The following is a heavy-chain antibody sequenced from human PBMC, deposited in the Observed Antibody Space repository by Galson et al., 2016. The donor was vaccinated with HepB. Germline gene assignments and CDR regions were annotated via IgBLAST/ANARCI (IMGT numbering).Heavy chain of an antibody. CDR3: ARVDCSGSNCYWAY. Sequence: SVKVSCKVSGGSFSDYAFAWVRQAPGQGLEGMGRVIPMVGMAKYAQKFQGRVTLTADTSTKTAYMEFNSLTSEDTAIYYCARVDCSGSNCYWAYWGQGTLVTVSS. V-gene: IGHV1-69*04. CDR1: GGSFSDYA. CDR2: VIPMVGMA. J-gene: IGHJ4*02. D-gene: IGHD2-15*01.